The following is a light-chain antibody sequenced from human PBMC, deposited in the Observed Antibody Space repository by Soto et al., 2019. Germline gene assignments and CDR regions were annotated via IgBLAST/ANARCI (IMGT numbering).Light chain of an antibody. Sequence: EIVLTQSPTTLSLSPGERATLSCRASQSVSSYFAWYQQKPGQAPRLLIYEASTRAAGIPARFSGSGSGTDFTLTISSLEPEDFAVYYCQQRSDWPLTFGGGTKVEIK. CDR2: EAS. CDR3: QQRSDWPLT. J-gene: IGKJ4*01. CDR1: QSVSSY. V-gene: IGKV3-11*01.